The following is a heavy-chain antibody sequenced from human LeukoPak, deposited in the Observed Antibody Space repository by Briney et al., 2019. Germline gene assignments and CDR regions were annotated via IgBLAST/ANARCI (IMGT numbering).Heavy chain of an antibody. CDR2: IIPILGIA. D-gene: IGHD3-16*01. J-gene: IGHJ4*02. CDR3: ARVLGLGSEDAPYYFDY. V-gene: IGHV1-69*04. CDR1: GYTFTSYA. Sequence: SVKVSCKASGYTFTSYAISWVRQAPGQGLEWMGRIIPILGIANYAQKFQGRVTITADKSTSTAYMELSSLRSEDTAVYYCARVLGLGSEDAPYYFDYWGQGTLVTVSS.